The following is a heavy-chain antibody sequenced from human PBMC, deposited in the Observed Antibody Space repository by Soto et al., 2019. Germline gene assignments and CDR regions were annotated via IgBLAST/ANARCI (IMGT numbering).Heavy chain of an antibody. CDR3: ARERSSGWYVDY. CDR1: AYTFTSYD. Sequence: QVQLVQSGAEVKKPGASVKVSCKASAYTFTSYDINWVRQATGQGLEWMGWMNPNSGNTVYAQKFKGRVTMTRNTSVSTAYMELSSLRSEDTAVYYCARERSSGWYVDYWGQGTLVTVSS. D-gene: IGHD6-19*01. CDR2: MNPNSGNT. J-gene: IGHJ4*02. V-gene: IGHV1-8*01.